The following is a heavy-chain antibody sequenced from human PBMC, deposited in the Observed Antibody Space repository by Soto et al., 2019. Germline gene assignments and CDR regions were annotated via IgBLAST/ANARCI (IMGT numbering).Heavy chain of an antibody. CDR1: GGSISSYY. CDR3: AGATQQHNYYYYMDV. D-gene: IGHD6-13*01. J-gene: IGHJ6*03. V-gene: IGHV4-59*01. CDR2: IYYSGST. Sequence: QVQLQESGPGLVKPSETLSLTCTVSGGSISSYYWSWIRQPPGKGLEWIGYIYYSGSTNYNPSLKSRVTISVDTSKNQFSLKLSSVTAADTAVYYCAGATQQHNYYYYMDVWGKGTTVTVSS.